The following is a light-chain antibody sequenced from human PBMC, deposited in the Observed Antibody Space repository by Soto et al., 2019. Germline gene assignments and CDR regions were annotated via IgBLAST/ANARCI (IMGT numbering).Light chain of an antibody. CDR2: DAS. CDR1: QGISSW. CDR3: QQYNSYSWT. V-gene: IGKV1-5*01. J-gene: IGKJ1*01. Sequence: DIQMTQSPSTLSASVGDRFTITCRASQGISSWLAWYQQKPGKAPKLLIYDASSLESGVPSRFSGSGSGTEFTLTISSLQPDDFATYYCQQYNSYSWTFGQGTKVDI.